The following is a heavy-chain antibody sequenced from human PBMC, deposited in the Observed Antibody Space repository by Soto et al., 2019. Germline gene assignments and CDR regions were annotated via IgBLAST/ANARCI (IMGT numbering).Heavy chain of an antibody. CDR1: GFTFSSYG. J-gene: IGHJ4*02. CDR3: AKGAYDSSGYYFDF. CDR2: ISYDGSNK. V-gene: IGHV3-30*18. D-gene: IGHD3-22*01. Sequence: QVQLVESGGGVVQPGRSLRLSCAASGFTFSSYGMHWVRQAPGKGLEWVAVISYDGSNKYYADSVKGRFTISRDNSKNTLYLQMNSLRAEDTAVYYWAKGAYDSSGYYFDFWGQGTLVTVSS.